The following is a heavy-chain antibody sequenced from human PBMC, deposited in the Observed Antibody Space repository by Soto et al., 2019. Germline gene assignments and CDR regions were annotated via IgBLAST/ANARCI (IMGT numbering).Heavy chain of an antibody. D-gene: IGHD1-7*01. J-gene: IGHJ6*02. V-gene: IGHV3-30*18. CDR3: AKDLHPWITGTRRYGMDV. Sequence: GGSLRLSCAASGFTFSSYGMHWVGQSPGKGLEWVAVISYDGSNKYYADSVKGRFTISRDNSKNTLYLQMNSLRAEDTAVYYCAKDLHPWITGTRRYGMDVWGQGTTVTVSS. CDR1: GFTFSSYG. CDR2: ISYDGSNK.